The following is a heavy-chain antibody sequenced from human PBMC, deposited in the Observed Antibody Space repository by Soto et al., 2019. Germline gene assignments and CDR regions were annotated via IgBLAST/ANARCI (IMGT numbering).Heavy chain of an antibody. CDR2: IYYSGST. CDR1: GGSISSSSYY. V-gene: IGHV4-39*01. D-gene: IGHD3-9*01. Sequence: PSETLSLTCPVSGGSISSSSYYWGWIRQPPGKGLEWIGSIYYSGSTYYNPSLKSRVTISVDTSKNQFSLKLSSVTAADTAVYYCARLPYYDILTGCFDYWGQGTLVTVSS. J-gene: IGHJ4*02. CDR3: ARLPYYDILTGCFDY.